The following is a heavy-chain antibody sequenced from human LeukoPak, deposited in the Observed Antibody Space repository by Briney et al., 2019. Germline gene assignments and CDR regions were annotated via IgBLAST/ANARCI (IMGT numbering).Heavy chain of an antibody. Sequence: GGSLRLSCAASGFTFSGYEMHWVRQSAGKGLEWVSAVGVVGDTFYTGSVKGRFTISRENAENSFFLQMNSLRAGDTAVYYCSREGRGSSADAFDLWGQGTMVTVSS. J-gene: IGHJ3*01. D-gene: IGHD1-26*01. CDR1: GFTFSGYE. CDR3: SREGRGSSADAFDL. CDR2: VGVVGDT. V-gene: IGHV3-13*01.